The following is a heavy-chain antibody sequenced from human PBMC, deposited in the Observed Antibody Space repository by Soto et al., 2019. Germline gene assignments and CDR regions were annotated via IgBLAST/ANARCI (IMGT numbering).Heavy chain of an antibody. V-gene: IGHV1-18*04. Sequence: ASVKVSCKASEYTFTDYYIHWVRQAPGQGLEWMGWINPNSGNTNYAQKLQGRVTMTTDTSTSTAYMELRSLRSDDTAVYYCARDFRYDSSGYYGWFDPWGQGTLVTVSS. CDR1: EYTFTDYY. CDR2: INPNSGNT. J-gene: IGHJ5*02. D-gene: IGHD3-22*01. CDR3: ARDFRYDSSGYYGWFDP.